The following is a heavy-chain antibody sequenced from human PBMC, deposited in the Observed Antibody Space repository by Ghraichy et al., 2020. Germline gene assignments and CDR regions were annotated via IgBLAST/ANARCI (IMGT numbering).Heavy chain of an antibody. J-gene: IGHJ4*02. D-gene: IGHD6-13*01. V-gene: IGHV1-2*02. CDR3: ARVKRLRSSSWLDY. CDR1: GSNVRSPD. Sequence: ASAKVSCKTGGSNVRSPDAQFLRQSRLQVVERMGWINPNSGGTNYAQKFQGRVTMTRDTSISTAYMELSRLRSDDTAVYYCARVKRLRSSSWLDYWGQGT. CDR2: INPNSGGT.